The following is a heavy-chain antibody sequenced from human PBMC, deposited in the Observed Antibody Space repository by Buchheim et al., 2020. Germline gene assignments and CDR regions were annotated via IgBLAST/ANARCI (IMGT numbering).Heavy chain of an antibody. CDR2: INSDGSST. J-gene: IGHJ4*02. V-gene: IGHV3-74*01. CDR1: GLTFSNYW. CDR3: AKNSVHGDWPEY. D-gene: IGHD4-17*01. Sequence: EVQLVESGGGLVQPGGSLRLSCAASGLTFSNYWMNWVRQAPGKGLVWVSRINSDGSSTSYADSVKGRFTISRDNAKNTLYLQMNSLRDEDTAVYYCAKNSVHGDWPEYWGQGTL.